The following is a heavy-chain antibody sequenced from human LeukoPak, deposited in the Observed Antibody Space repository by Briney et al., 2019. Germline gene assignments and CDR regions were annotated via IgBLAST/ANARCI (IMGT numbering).Heavy chain of an antibody. V-gene: IGHV3-48*03. CDR3: AKDGGGYGSGSYYFDY. J-gene: IGHJ4*02. CDR1: GFTFSSYE. CDR2: ISSSGSTI. Sequence: GGSLRLSCAASGFTFSSYEMNWVRQAPGKGLEWVSYISSSGSTIYYADSVKGRFTISRDNAKNSLYLQMNSLRAEDTAVYYCAKDGGGYGSGSYYFDYGGQGSLVTVSS. D-gene: IGHD3-10*01.